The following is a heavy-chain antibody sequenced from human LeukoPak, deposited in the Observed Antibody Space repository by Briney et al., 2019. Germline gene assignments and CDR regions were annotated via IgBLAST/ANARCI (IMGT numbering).Heavy chain of an antibody. J-gene: IGHJ4*02. Sequence: PGGSLRLSCAASVFTFSVYWMHWVRQAPGKGLVWVSRIDTVVSSATYADSVKGRFTISRDNAKNTVYLQMNSLRVEDTGVYYCASALTTVTPHFHYWGQGTLVTVSS. V-gene: IGHV3-74*01. CDR3: ASALTTVTPHFHY. CDR2: IDTVVSSA. CDR1: VFTFSVYW. D-gene: IGHD4-17*01.